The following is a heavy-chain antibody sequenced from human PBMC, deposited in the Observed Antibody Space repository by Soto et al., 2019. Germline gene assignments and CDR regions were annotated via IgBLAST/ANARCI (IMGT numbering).Heavy chain of an antibody. V-gene: IGHV1-3*01. Sequence: ASVKVSCKASGYTFTSYAMHWVRQAPGQRLEWMGWINAGNGNTKYSQKLQGRVTITRDTSASTAYMELSSMRSEDTALYYCATITMVRGVIVPNWFDPWGQGTLVTVSS. CDR2: INAGNGNT. CDR1: GYTFTSYA. CDR3: ATITMVRGVIVPNWFDP. D-gene: IGHD3-10*01. J-gene: IGHJ5*02.